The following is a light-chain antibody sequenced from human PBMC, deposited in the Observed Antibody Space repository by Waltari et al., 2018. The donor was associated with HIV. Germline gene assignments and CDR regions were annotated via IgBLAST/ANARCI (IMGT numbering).Light chain of an antibody. CDR2: DVT. CDR1: SSDVGGYHY. V-gene: IGLV2-11*01. J-gene: IGLJ3*02. CDR3: CSYAGGYTLV. Sequence: QSALTQPRPVSGSPEQSVTISCTGTSSDVGGYHYVSWYPQHPGKAPKLMIYDVTKRPSGVPDRFSGSKFGNTASLTISGLQAEDEADYFCCSYAGGYTLVFGGGTKLTVL.